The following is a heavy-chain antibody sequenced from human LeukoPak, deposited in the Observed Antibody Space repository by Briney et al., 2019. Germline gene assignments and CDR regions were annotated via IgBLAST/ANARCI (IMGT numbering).Heavy chain of an antibody. CDR3: ARDVYWDY. CDR1: GYSISSGYY. V-gene: IGHV4-38-2*02. D-gene: IGHD2-8*02. CDR2: IYHSGST. Sequence: PSETLSLTCTVSGYSISSGYYWGWIRQPPGKGLEWIGSIYHSGSTYYNPSLKSRVTISVDTSRNQFSLKLSSVTAADTAVYYCARDVYWDYWGQGTLVTVSS. J-gene: IGHJ4*02.